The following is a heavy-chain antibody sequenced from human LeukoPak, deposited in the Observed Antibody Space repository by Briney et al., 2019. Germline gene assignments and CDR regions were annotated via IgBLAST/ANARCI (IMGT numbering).Heavy chain of an antibody. D-gene: IGHD6-13*01. CDR2: IIPILGIA. Sequence: SVKVSCKASGGTFSSYAISWVRQAPGQGREWMGRIIPILGIANYAQKFQGRVTITADKSTSTAYMELSSLRSEDTAVYYCATYSSSWYGPGDAFDIWGQGTMVTVSS. J-gene: IGHJ3*02. CDR1: GGTFSSYA. CDR3: ATYSSSWYGPGDAFDI. V-gene: IGHV1-69*04.